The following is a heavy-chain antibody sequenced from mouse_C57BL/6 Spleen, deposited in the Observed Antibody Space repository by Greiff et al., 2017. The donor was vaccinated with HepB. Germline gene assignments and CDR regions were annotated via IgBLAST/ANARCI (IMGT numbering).Heavy chain of an antibody. V-gene: IGHV1-52*01. CDR2: IDPSDSET. J-gene: IGHJ4*01. CDR1: GYTFTSYW. D-gene: IGHD1-1*01. Sequence: VQLQQPGAELVRPGSSVKLSCKASGYTFTSYWMHWVKQRPIQGLEWIGNIDPSDSETHYNQKFKEKATLTVDKSSSTSYMQLSSRTSEDSAVFYCSRSYLVSSYGDIDVWGQGTSVTVSS. CDR3: SRSYLVSSYGDIDV.